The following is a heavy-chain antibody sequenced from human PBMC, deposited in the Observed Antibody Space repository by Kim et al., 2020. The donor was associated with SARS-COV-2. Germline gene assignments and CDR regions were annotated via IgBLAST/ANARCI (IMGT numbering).Heavy chain of an antibody. CDR2: SDK. CDR3: ARDTYRFFDL. V-gene: IGHV3-7*01. D-gene: IGHD5-12*01. J-gene: IGHJ2*01. Sequence: SDKYYVESVKGRFTIARDSAKNSLYLQMSSLRAEDTAVYYCARDTYRFFDLWGRGTLVTVSS.